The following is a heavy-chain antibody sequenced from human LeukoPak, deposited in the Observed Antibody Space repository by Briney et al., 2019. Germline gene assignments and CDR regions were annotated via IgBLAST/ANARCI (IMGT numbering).Heavy chain of an antibody. Sequence: ASVKVSCKASGYTFTSYDINWVRQATGQGLEWMGWMNPNSGNTGYARKFQGRVTMTRNTSVSTAYMELSSLRSEDTAVYYCARVVYCTNGVCPDYWGQGTLVTVSS. J-gene: IGHJ4*02. CDR2: MNPNSGNT. V-gene: IGHV1-8*01. CDR1: GYTFTSYD. CDR3: ARVVYCTNGVCPDY. D-gene: IGHD2-8*01.